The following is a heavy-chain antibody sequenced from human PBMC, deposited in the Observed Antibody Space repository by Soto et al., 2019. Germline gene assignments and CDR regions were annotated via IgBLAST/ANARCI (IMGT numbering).Heavy chain of an antibody. CDR1: GGSVSSGSHY. CDR3: ARYGAYVIPFDF. J-gene: IGHJ4*02. V-gene: IGHV4-61*01. D-gene: IGHD4-17*01. Sequence: TSETLSLTCTVSGGSVSSGSHYWSWIRQPPGKGLEWIANIYYSGSTNYNPSLKSRVTISVDTSKNQFSLKLSSVTAADTAVYSWARYGAYVIPFDFGGQGTLVPVSS. CDR2: IYYSGST.